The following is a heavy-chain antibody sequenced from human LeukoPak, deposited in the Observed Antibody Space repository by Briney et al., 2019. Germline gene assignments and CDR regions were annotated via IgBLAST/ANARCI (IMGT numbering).Heavy chain of an antibody. CDR1: GAPISSDY. V-gene: IGHV4-4*07. Sequence: SETLSLTCTVSGAPISSDYWSWLRQSAGKGLEWIGRIYTSGSPRYNPSLKSRVTMSIDTSKNQFSMNLISVTAADTAVYYCARGGESSKWFASWGPGLLVTVSS. J-gene: IGHJ5*01. CDR3: ARGGESSKWFAS. D-gene: IGHD2-2*01. CDR2: IYTSGSP.